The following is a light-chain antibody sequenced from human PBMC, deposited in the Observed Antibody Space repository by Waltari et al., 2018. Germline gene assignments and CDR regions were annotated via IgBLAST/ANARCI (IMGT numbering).Light chain of an antibody. CDR1: QSIASN. CDR3: QQSYSSPRT. Sequence: DIQMTQFPSSLSASVGDRVTITCRASQSIASNLSWYQQKPGKAPKLLIYAASSLQSGVPSRFSARGSGTDFTLTISSLQREDFATYYCQQSYSSPRTFGQGTKVEVK. J-gene: IGKJ1*01. V-gene: IGKV1-39*01. CDR2: AAS.